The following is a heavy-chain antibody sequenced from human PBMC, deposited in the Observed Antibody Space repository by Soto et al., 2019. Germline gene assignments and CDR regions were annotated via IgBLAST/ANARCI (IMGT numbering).Heavy chain of an antibody. CDR2: ITSSPSTI. CDR3: ARENEHWVPAAN. V-gene: IGHV3-11*01. CDR1: GFTFSDYS. J-gene: IGHJ1*01. Sequence: GGSLRLSCAASGFTFSDYSKSWIRQAPGKGLEWVSYITSSPSTIYYADSVKGRFTISRDNAKNSLYQQMNSLRAEDTAVYYCARENEHWVPAANWAQGTLVTVSS. D-gene: IGHD7-27*01.